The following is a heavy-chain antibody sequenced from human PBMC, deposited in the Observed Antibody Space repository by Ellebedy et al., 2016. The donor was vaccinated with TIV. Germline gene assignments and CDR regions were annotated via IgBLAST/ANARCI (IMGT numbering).Heavy chain of an antibody. Sequence: SVKVSXXASGFTFTSSAVQWVRQARGQRLEWIGWIVVGSGNTNYAQKFQERVTITRDMSTSTAYMELSSLRSEDTAVYYCARAERWELLYYYYYYMDVWGKGTTVTVSS. CDR1: GFTFTSSA. J-gene: IGHJ6*03. V-gene: IGHV1-58*01. CDR3: ARAERWELLYYYYYYMDV. D-gene: IGHD1-26*01. CDR2: IVVGSGNT.